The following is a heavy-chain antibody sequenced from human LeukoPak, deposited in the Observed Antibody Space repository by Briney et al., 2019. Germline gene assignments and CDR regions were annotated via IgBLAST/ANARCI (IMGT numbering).Heavy chain of an antibody. Sequence: GGSLRLSCVASGFXFSSYEMNWVRQAPGKGLEWVSYITQTAASIYHADSVRGRFTISRDNAKNSLYLQMNSLRDEDTAVYYCARGGRAMVGYWGQGTLVTVSS. CDR1: GFXFSSYE. D-gene: IGHD3-16*01. J-gene: IGHJ4*02. CDR2: ITQTAASI. CDR3: ARGGRAMVGY. V-gene: IGHV3-48*03.